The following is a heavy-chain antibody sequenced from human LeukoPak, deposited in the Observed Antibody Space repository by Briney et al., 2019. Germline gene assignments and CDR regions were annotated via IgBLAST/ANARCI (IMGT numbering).Heavy chain of an antibody. CDR2: ISYDGSNK. CDR3: AKDRMVRGRLYYYGMDV. Sequence: PGRSLRLSCAASGFTFSSYGMHWVRQAPDKGLEWVAVISYDGSNKYYADSVKGRFTISRDNSKNTLYLQMNSLRAEDTAVYYCAKDRMVRGRLYYYGMDVWGQGTTVTVSS. J-gene: IGHJ6*02. CDR1: GFTFSSYG. D-gene: IGHD3-10*01. V-gene: IGHV3-30*18.